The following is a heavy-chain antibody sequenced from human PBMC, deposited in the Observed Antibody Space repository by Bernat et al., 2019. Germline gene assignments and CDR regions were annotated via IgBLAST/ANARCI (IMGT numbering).Heavy chain of an antibody. CDR1: GGTFSSYA. Sequence: QVQLVQSGAEVKKPGSSVKVSCKASGGTFSSYAISWVRQAPGQGREWMGGINPIFGTANYAQKFQGRGTMTADKSTSTAYMELSSLSSENTAVYYCARERYYGSGYFDYWGQGTLVTVSS. J-gene: IGHJ4*02. CDR2: INPIFGTA. D-gene: IGHD3-10*01. CDR3: ARERYYGSGYFDY. V-gene: IGHV1-69*06.